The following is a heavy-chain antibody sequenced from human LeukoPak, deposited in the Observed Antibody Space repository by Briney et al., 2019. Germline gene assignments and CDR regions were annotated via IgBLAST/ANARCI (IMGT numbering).Heavy chain of an antibody. V-gene: IGHV4-4*02. CDR2: IYHSGST. Sequence: PSETLSLTCAVSGGSISSNNWWSWVRQPPGKGLEWIGDIYHSGSTNYSPSLKSRVTVSVDKSKNQFSLKLSSLTAADTAAYYCARASSDFDYWGQGTLVTVSS. CDR3: ARASSDFDY. CDR1: GGSISSNNW. J-gene: IGHJ4*02.